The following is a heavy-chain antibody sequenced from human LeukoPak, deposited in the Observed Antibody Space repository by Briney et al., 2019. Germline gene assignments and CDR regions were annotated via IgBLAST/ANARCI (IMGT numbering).Heavy chain of an antibody. J-gene: IGHJ3*02. D-gene: IGHD5-12*01. CDR2: INSDGRTT. Sequence: GGSLRLSCAASGFTFSSNWMHWVRRAPGKGLVWVSRINSDGRTTTYADSVKGRFTISRDNAKNTLYLQMNSLRAEDTAVYYCARVHSNIVATIRAGGTFDIWGQGTMVTVSS. CDR1: GFTFSSNW. CDR3: ARVHSNIVATIRAGGTFDI. V-gene: IGHV3-74*03.